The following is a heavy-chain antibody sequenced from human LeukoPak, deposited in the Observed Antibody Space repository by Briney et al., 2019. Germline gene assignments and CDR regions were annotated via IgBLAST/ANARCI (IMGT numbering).Heavy chain of an antibody. CDR1: GGTFSSYA. V-gene: IGHV1-69*05. D-gene: IGHD4-17*01. J-gene: IGHJ2*01. CDR2: IIPIFGTA. CDR3: ARDDYGVRDWYFDL. Sequence: SVKVSCKASGGTFSSYAISWVRQAPGQGLEWMGRIIPIFGTANYAQKFQGRVTITTDEATSAAYLELSSLRSEDTAVYYCARDDYGVRDWYFDLWGRGTLVTVSS.